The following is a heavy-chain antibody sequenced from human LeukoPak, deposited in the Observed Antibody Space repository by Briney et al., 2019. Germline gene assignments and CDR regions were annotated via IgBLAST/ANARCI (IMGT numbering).Heavy chain of an antibody. CDR2: ISTYNGNT. CDR1: GYTFNSYD. V-gene: IGHV1-18*01. J-gene: IGHJ4*02. CDR3: ARVLRYDFWSAYYFDY. Sequence: EASVKVSCKASGYTFNSYDISWVRQAPGQGLEWMAWISTYNGNTNYAQKVQGRATMTTDTSTSTACMELRSLRSDDTAVHYCARVLRYDFWSAYYFDYWGQGTLVTVSS. D-gene: IGHD3-3*01.